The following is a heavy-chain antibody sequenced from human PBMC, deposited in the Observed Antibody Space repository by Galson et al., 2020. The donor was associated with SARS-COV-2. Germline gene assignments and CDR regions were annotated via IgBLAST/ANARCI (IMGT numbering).Heavy chain of an antibody. J-gene: IGHJ4*02. CDR2: INTNTRNP. CDR1: GYNFTRYA. V-gene: IGHV7-4-1*02. Sequence: ASVKVSCKASGYNFTRYAMNWVRQAPGQGLKWMGWINTNTRNPTYAQGFTGRFVFSLDTSVSTAYLQISSLKADDTAIYYCVRELVGAPIWGQGTLVTVSS. CDR3: VRELVGAPI. D-gene: IGHD1-26*01.